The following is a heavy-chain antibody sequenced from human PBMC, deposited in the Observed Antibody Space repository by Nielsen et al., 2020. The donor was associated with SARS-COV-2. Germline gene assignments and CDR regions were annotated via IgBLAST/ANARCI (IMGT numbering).Heavy chain of an antibody. CDR2: ISSSSRTI. CDR3: ARPYYDFWSGYLDGFDI. Sequence: GESLKISCLASGFTFSDFEMNWVRQAPGKGLEWVSFISSSSRTIYYADSVKGRFTISRDNAKSSLYLQMNSLRAEDTAVYYCARPYYDFWSGYLDGFDIWGQGTMVTVSS. J-gene: IGHJ3*02. CDR1: GFTFSDFE. D-gene: IGHD3-3*01. V-gene: IGHV3-48*03.